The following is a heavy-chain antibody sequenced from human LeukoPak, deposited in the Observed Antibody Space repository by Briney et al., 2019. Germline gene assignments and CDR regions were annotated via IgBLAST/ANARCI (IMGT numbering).Heavy chain of an antibody. Sequence: GGSLRLSCAASGFTFTTYTMNWVRQAPGKGLEWVPYISSSSATIYYADSVKGRFTISRDNAKNSLYLQMNSLRAEDTAVYYCAREYSSSSRRAFDIWGQGTMVTVSS. CDR2: ISSSSATI. CDR1: GFTFTTYT. J-gene: IGHJ3*02. CDR3: AREYSSSSRRAFDI. D-gene: IGHD6-6*01. V-gene: IGHV3-48*01.